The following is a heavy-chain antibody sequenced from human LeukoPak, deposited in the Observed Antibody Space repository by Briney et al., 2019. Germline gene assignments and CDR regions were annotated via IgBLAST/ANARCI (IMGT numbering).Heavy chain of an antibody. CDR3: AKGRSPSRHYYFDY. Sequence: PGGSLRLSCAASGFTFGSYAMSWVRQAPGKGLEWVSAITDSGGDTYYADSVKGRFTISRDNSKNTLYLQMNSLRAEDTAVYCCAKGRSPSRHYYFDYWGQGTLVTVSS. V-gene: IGHV3-23*01. J-gene: IGHJ4*02. CDR1: GFTFGSYA. CDR2: ITDSGGDT. D-gene: IGHD3-10*01.